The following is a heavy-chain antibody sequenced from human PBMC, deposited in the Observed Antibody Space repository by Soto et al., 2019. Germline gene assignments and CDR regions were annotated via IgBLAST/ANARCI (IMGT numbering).Heavy chain of an antibody. CDR3: ARDAAVGLFDY. Sequence: ASVKVSCKASGYTFTSHGISWVRQAPGQGLEWMGWISANNGNTKYAQKFQGRVTMTTDTSTSTAYMELRSLRSDDTAVYYCARDAAVGLFDYWGQGTLVTVSS. D-gene: IGHD1-26*01. CDR1: GYTFTSHG. CDR2: ISANNGNT. V-gene: IGHV1-18*01. J-gene: IGHJ4*02.